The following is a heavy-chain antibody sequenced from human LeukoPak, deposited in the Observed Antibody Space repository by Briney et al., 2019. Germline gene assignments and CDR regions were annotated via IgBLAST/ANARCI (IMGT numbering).Heavy chain of an antibody. J-gene: IGHJ5*02. D-gene: IGHD6-19*01. Sequence: PWETLSLTCTVSGGSISSYYWSWIRQPAGKGLEWIGRIYTSGSTNYNPSLKSRVTMSVGTSKNQFSLKLSSVTAADTAVYYCARVSGWPTYNWFDPWGQGTLVTVSS. V-gene: IGHV4-4*07. CDR3: ARVSGWPTYNWFDP. CDR1: GGSISSYY. CDR2: IYTSGST.